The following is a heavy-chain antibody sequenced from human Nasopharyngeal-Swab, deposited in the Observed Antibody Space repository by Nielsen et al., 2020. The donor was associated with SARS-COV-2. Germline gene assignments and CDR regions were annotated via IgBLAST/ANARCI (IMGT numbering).Heavy chain of an antibody. D-gene: IGHD4-23*01. J-gene: IGHJ4*02. CDR2: INPDGTII. Sequence: GESLKISCEASGLTFENFWMQWVRQVPGKGLVWVSQINPDGTIIKYADSMKGRFTISRDNAKNTVFLRIHTLGAEDSAIYYCATIPLAGNSLWGQGTLVTVSS. CDR3: ATIPLAGNSL. CDR1: GLTFENFW. V-gene: IGHV3-74*03.